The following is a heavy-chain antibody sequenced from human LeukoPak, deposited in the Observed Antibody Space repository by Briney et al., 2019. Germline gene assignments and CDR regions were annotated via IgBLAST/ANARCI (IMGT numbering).Heavy chain of an antibody. CDR3: ARARYTNSWYAVDI. CDR2: IYHTGSN. V-gene: IGHV4-59*08. Sequence: PSETLSLTCLVSSGSVSSYYWTWIRQPPGKGLEWIGYIYHTGSNNYSPSLKSRVTMYVDTSKNQLSLKLSSVTAADTAMYYCARARYTNSWYAVDIWGQGTMATVSS. CDR1: SGSVSSYY. J-gene: IGHJ3*02. D-gene: IGHD6-13*01.